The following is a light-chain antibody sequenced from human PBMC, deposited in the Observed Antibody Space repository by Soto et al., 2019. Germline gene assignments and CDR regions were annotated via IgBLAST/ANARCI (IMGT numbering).Light chain of an antibody. CDR3: QQYNTRWT. CDR2: GAS. V-gene: IGKV3-15*01. Sequence: EIVMTHSPATLSVSPGERATLSCRARQSVGSNLAWYQQKPGQAPRLLIYGASNSAAGIPARFSGSGSGTEFTLIISSLQSEDSAVYFCQQYNTRWTFGPGTKVEIK. CDR1: QSVGSN. J-gene: IGKJ1*01.